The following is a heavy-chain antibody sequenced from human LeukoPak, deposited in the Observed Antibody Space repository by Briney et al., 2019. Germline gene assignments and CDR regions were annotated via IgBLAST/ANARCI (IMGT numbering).Heavy chain of an antibody. CDR3: AIFPGTIAAAGMGDLDY. CDR2: INTNTGNP. CDR1: GYTFTSYA. Sequence: ASVKVSCKASGYTFTSYAMNWVRQAPGQGLEWMGWINTNTGNPTYAQGFTGRFVFSLDTSASTAYLQISSLKAEDTAVYYCAIFPGTIAAAGMGDLDYWGQGTLVTVSS. V-gene: IGHV7-4-1*02. D-gene: IGHD6-13*01. J-gene: IGHJ4*02.